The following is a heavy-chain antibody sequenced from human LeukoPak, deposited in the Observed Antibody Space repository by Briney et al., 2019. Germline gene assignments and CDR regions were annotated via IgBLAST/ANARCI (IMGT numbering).Heavy chain of an antibody. Sequence: SETLSLTCAVSGGSISSGGYSWSWIRQPPGKGLEWIGYIYTSGSTNYNPSLKSRVTISVDTSKNQFSLKLSSVTAADTAVYYCASRGKIFGVVSRSDDYYYYMDVWGKGTTVTVSS. CDR1: GGSISSGGYS. D-gene: IGHD3-3*01. CDR2: IYTSGST. J-gene: IGHJ6*03. CDR3: ASRGKIFGVVSRSDDYYYYMDV. V-gene: IGHV4-61*08.